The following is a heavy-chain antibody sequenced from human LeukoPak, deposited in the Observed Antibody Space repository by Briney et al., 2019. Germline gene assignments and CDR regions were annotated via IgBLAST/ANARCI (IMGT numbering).Heavy chain of an antibody. CDR2: IYYSGST. D-gene: IGHD3-22*01. CDR3: TRGGGSGYYFGIPRYYFDA. J-gene: IGHJ4*02. V-gene: IGHV4-39*07. CDR1: GGSISSSSYY. Sequence: SETLSLTCTVSGGSISSSSYYWGWIRQPPGKGLEWIGSIYYSGSTYYNLSLKSRVTISVDTSRNQFSLTMTSMTAADTAIYYCTRGGGSGYYFGIPRYYFDAWGQGVLVTVSS.